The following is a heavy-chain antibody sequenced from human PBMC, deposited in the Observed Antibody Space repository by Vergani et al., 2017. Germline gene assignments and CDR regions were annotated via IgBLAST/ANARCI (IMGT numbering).Heavy chain of an antibody. V-gene: IGHV4-61*02. CDR1: GGSIRSGSYY. J-gene: IGHJ4*02. CDR2: IYTSGST. CDR3: ARDPLNTGGY. D-gene: IGHD7-27*01. Sequence: QVQLQESGPGLVKPSQTLSLTCTVSGGSIRSGSYYWSWIRQPAGKGLEWIGRIYTSGSTNYNPSLKSRVTISVDTSKNQFSLKLSSVTAADTAVYYCARDPLNTGGYWGQGTLVTVSS.